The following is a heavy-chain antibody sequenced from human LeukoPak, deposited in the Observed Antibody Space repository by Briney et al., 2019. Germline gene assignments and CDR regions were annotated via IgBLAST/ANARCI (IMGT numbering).Heavy chain of an antibody. Sequence: ASAKVSCKASGHTLTVHYIHWVRQGPGQGLEWLGWITLHSVDTHYAQKYQGRLTMTSDTSISTGYMELSRPQFDDTAVYYCAREGQLGLDNWGQGTLVTVSS. CDR2: ITLHSVDT. CDR1: GHTLTVHY. J-gene: IGHJ1*01. V-gene: IGHV1-2*02. CDR3: AREGQLGLDN. D-gene: IGHD1-1*01.